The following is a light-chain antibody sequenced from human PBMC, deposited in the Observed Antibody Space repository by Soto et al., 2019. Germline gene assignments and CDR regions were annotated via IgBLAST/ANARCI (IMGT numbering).Light chain of an antibody. CDR1: QSLVHSNGDTF. V-gene: IGKV2-30*02. CDR3: MQGTHWPYT. J-gene: IGKJ2*01. CDR2: KVS. Sequence: DVVMTQSPLSLPVTLGQPASISCRSSQSLVHSNGDTFLNWFQQRPGQSPRRLLYKVSDRDSGVPDRFSGSGSGTDFTLRISRVEAEDVGVYSCMQGTHWPYTVGQGTKLEIK.